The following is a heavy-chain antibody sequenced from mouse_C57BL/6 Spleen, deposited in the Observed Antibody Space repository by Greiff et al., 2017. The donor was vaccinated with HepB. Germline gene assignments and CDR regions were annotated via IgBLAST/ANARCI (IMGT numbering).Heavy chain of an antibody. CDR3: ARYYYGSSLYYFDY. Sequence: VKLQQPGAELVKPGASVKLSCKASGYTFTSYWMHWVKQRPGQGLEWIGMIHPNSGSTNYNEKFKSKATLTVDKSSSTAYMQLSSLTSEDSAVYYCARYYYGSSLYYFDYWGQGTTLTVSS. CDR2: IHPNSGST. J-gene: IGHJ2*01. V-gene: IGHV1-64*01. D-gene: IGHD1-1*01. CDR1: GYTFTSYW.